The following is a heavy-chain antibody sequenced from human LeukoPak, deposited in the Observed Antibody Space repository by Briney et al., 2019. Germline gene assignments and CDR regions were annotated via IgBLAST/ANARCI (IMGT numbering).Heavy chain of an antibody. Sequence: ASVNVSCKASGYTFTGYYMHWVRQAPGQGLEWMGWINPNSGGTNYAQKFQGRVTMTRDTSISTAYMELSRLRSDDTAVYYCARVPRCGSGGSCPFQTYYYYGMDVWGQGTTVTVSS. CDR3: ARVPRCGSGGSCPFQTYYYYGMDV. CDR2: INPNSGGT. D-gene: IGHD2-15*01. CDR1: GYTFTGYY. J-gene: IGHJ6*02. V-gene: IGHV1-2*02.